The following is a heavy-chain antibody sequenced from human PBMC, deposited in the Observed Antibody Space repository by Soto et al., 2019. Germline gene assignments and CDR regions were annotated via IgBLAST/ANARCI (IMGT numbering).Heavy chain of an antibody. CDR2: TYYRSKWYN. J-gene: IGHJ3*02. Sequence: PSQTLSLTCAISGDSVSSNSAAWNWIRQSPSRGLEWLGRTYYRSKWYNDYAVSVKSRITINPDTSKNQFSLKLSSVTAADTAVYYCVREPRYCSGGSCSIMGDAFDIWGQGTMVTVSS. CDR1: GDSVSSNSAA. V-gene: IGHV6-1*01. D-gene: IGHD2-15*01. CDR3: VREPRYCSGGSCSIMGDAFDI.